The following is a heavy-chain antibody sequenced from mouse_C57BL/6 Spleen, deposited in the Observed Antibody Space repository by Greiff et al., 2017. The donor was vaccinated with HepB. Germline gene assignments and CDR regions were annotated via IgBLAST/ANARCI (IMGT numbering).Heavy chain of an antibody. CDR1: GFNIKDYY. J-gene: IGHJ1*03. V-gene: IGHV14-2*01. CDR3: AREITTVVERDWYFDV. Sequence: VQLKESGAELVKPGASVKLSCTASGFNIKDYYMHWVKQRTEQGLEWIGRIDPEDGETKYAPKFQGKATITADTSSNTAYLQLSSLTSEDTAVYYCAREITTVVERDWYFDVWGTGTTVTVSS. D-gene: IGHD1-1*01. CDR2: IDPEDGET.